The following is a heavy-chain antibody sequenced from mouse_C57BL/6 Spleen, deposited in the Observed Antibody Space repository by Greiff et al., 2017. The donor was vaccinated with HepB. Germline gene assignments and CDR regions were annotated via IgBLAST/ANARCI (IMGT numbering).Heavy chain of an antibody. V-gene: IGHV5-4*01. CDR3: AREGGNWGYFDY. CDR2: ISDGGSYT. Sequence: EVKLMESGGGLVKPGGSLKLSCAASGFTFSSYAMSWVRQTPEKRLEWVATISDGGSYTYYPDNVKGRFTISRDNAKNNLYLQMSHLKSEDTAMYYCAREGGNWGYFDYWGQGTTLTVSS. J-gene: IGHJ2*01. D-gene: IGHD4-1*01. CDR1: GFTFSSYA.